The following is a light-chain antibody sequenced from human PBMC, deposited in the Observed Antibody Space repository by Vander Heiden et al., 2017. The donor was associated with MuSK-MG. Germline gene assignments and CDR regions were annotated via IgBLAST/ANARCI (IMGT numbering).Light chain of an antibody. CDR1: QGISSY. CDR2: EAS. J-gene: IGKJ1*01. CDR3: QQLHSYPKT. Sequence: DIQLTQSPSFLSASVGDRVTITCRASQGISSYLAWYQQKPGKAPKVLIYEASTLQSGVPSRFSGSGSGTEFTLTISSLQPEDFATYYCQQLHSYPKTFGQGTKVEIK. V-gene: IGKV1-9*01.